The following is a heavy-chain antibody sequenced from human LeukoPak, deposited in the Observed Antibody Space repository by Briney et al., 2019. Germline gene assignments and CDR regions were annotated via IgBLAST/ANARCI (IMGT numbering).Heavy chain of an antibody. CDR1: RFTFSSYG. J-gene: IGHJ4*02. CDR3: AKDYSYGYVSDY. V-gene: IGHV3-30*18. D-gene: IGHD5-18*01. Sequence: GGSLRLSCAASRFTFSSYGMHWVRQAPGKGLEWVAVISYDGSNKYYADSVKGRFTISRDNSKNTLYLQMNSLRAEDTAVYYCAKDYSYGYVSDYWGQGTLVTVSS. CDR2: ISYDGSNK.